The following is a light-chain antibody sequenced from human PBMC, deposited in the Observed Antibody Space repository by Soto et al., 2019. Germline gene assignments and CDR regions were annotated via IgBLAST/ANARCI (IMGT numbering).Light chain of an antibody. J-gene: IGKJ1*01. CDR1: QSVNND. V-gene: IGKV3-15*01. CDR2: GAS. Sequence: TQSPGTVSLSPGEGATLSFRATQSVNNDYVAWYQQSPGLAPRLLIFGASGRATGIPARFSGSGSGTEFTLTITSLQSEDFAVYYCQQYNAWPRTFGQGTKVDIK. CDR3: QQYNAWPRT.